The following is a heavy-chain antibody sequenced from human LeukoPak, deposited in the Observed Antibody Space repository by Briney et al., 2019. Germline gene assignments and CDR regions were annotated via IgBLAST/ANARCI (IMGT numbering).Heavy chain of an antibody. D-gene: IGHD1-26*01. V-gene: IGHV3-9*03. CDR1: GFTFDDYA. J-gene: IGHJ4*02. Sequence: GRSLRLSCAASGFTFDDYAMHWVRQAPGKGLEWVSGISWNSGSIGYADSVKGRFTISRDNAKNSLYLQMSSLRAEDMALYYCAKDRTAMVGATCFDYWGQGTLVTVSS. CDR2: ISWNSGSI. CDR3: AKDRTAMVGATCFDY.